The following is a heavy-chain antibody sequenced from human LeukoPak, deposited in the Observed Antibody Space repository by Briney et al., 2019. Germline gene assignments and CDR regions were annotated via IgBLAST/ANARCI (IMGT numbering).Heavy chain of an antibody. CDR1: GFTFSNAW. D-gene: IGHD3-10*01. J-gene: IGHJ6*03. CDR3: TGWIGESHSYYYYMDV. CDR2: IKRKTDGGTT. Sequence: GGSLRLSCAASGFTFSNAWMSWVRQAPGKGLEWVGRIKRKTDGGTTDYAAPVNGRFTISRDDSKNPLYLQMDSLTTEDTAVYYCTGWIGESHSYYYYMDVWGKGTTVTVSS. V-gene: IGHV3-15*01.